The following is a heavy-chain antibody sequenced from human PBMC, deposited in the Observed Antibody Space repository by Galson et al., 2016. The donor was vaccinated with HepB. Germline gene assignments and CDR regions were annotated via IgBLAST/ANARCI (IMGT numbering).Heavy chain of an antibody. CDR2: IHRDATT. CDR3: TREAIAVASTLYYYGVDV. Sequence: SLRLSCAASGLTVSSSHISWVRQAPGKGLEWVSTIHRDATTYYTDSVKGRFTMSRDNAKNTLYLQMNSLRAEDTAIYYCTREAIAVASTLYYYGVDVWGQGTTVIASS. D-gene: IGHD6-19*01. J-gene: IGHJ6*02. CDR1: GLTVSSSH. V-gene: IGHV3-53*01.